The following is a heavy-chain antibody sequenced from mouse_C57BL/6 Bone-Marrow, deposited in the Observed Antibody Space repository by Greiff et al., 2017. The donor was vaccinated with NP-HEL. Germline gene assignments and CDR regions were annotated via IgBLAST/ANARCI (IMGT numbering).Heavy chain of an antibody. CDR2: ISSGGSYT. D-gene: IGHD2-3*01. J-gene: IGHJ4*01. Sequence: EVKLMESGGDLVKPGGSLKLSCAASGFTFSSYGMSWVRQTPDKRLEWVATISSGGSYTYYPDSVKGRFTISRDNAKNTLYLQMSSLKSEDTAMYYCARAHDGPWGQGTAVTVSS. CDR3: ARAHDGP. V-gene: IGHV5-6*01. CDR1: GFTFSSYG.